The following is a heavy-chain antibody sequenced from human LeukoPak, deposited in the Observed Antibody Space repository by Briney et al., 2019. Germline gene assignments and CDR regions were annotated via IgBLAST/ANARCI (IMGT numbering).Heavy chain of an antibody. CDR2: IYHSGST. Sequence: PSETLSLTCTVSGYSISSGYYWGWIRPPPGKGLEWIGSIYHSGSTYYNPSLKSRVTISVDTSKNQFSLKLSSVTAADTAVYYCARATYYYDSSGYWTLEFDFDIWGQGTMVTVSS. V-gene: IGHV4-38-2*02. CDR1: GYSISSGYY. D-gene: IGHD3-22*01. J-gene: IGHJ3*02. CDR3: ARATYYYDSSGYWTLEFDFDI.